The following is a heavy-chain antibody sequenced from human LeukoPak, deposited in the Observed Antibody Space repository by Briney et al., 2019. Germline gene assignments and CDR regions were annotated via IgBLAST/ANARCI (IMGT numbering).Heavy chain of an antibody. CDR1: GFTFSSYD. CDR3: ARGSYYDSSGYPDY. Sequence: PGGSLRLSCAASGFTFSSYDMHWVRQATGKGLEWVSAIGTAGDTYYPGSVKGRLTISRENAKNSLYLQMNSLRAGDTAVYYCARGSYYDSSGYPDYWGQGTLVTVSS. J-gene: IGHJ4*02. CDR2: IGTAGDT. V-gene: IGHV3-13*01. D-gene: IGHD3-22*01.